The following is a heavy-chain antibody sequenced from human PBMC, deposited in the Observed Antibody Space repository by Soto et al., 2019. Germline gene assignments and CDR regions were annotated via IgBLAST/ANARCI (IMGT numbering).Heavy chain of an antibody. CDR1: GGSISSGGYY. CDR3: ARSRVLRFQGHFDY. V-gene: IGHV4-31*03. D-gene: IGHD3-16*01. CDR2: IYYSGST. Sequence: PSETLSLTCTVSGGSISSGGYYWSWIRQHPGKGLEWIGYIYYSGSTYYNPSLKSRVTISVDTSKNQFSLKLSSVTAADTAVYYCARSRVLRFQGHFDYWGQGTLVTVSS. J-gene: IGHJ4*02.